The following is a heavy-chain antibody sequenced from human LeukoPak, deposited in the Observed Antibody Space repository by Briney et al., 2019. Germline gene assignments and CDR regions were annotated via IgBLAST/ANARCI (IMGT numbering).Heavy chain of an antibody. D-gene: IGHD3-10*01. Sequence: ASVKVSCKASGYTFTSYGISWVRQAPGQGLEWMGWISAHNGNTNYAQKLQGRVTMTTDTSTSTAYMELGSLRSDDTAVYYCARGGYGSNYYYYYMDVWGKGTTVTISS. V-gene: IGHV1-18*01. CDR1: GYTFTSYG. CDR3: ARGGYGSNYYYYYMDV. J-gene: IGHJ6*03. CDR2: ISAHNGNT.